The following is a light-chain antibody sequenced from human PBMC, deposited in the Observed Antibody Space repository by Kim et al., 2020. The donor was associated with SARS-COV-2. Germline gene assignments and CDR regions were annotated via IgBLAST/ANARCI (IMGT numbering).Light chain of an antibody. Sequence: ASVGDRVTITCRASQDVNTWLAWYQQRPGKAPSLLIYMASTLQPGVPPRFSGSGSGTEFTLTISSLQPDDFATYYCQEYNGHTYTFGQGTKVDIK. CDR1: QDVNTW. CDR3: QEYNGHTYT. V-gene: IGKV1-5*03. CDR2: MAS. J-gene: IGKJ2*01.